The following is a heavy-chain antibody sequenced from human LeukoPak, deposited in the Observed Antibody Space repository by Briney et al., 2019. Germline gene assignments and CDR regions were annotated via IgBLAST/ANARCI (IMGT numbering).Heavy chain of an antibody. CDR3: ARAGVECFDY. D-gene: IGHD3-10*01. J-gene: IGHJ4*02. V-gene: IGHV4-59*07. CDR1: GGSISSYY. CDR2: IYYSGST. Sequence: SDTLSLTCTVSGGSISSYYWSWIRQPPGKGLEWIGYIYYSGSTNYNPSLKSRVTISVDTSKNQFSLKLSSVTAADTAVYYCARAGVECFDYWGQGTLVTVSS.